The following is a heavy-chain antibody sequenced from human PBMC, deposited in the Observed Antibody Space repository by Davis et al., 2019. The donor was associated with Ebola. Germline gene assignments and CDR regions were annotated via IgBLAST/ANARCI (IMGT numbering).Heavy chain of an antibody. CDR1: GGSINSYY. Sequence: SETLSPTCPVSGGSINSYYWSWIRQPPGKGLEWIGYIYYSGSTNYNPSLKSRVTISVDTSKNQFSLKLSSVTAADTAVYYCARHGPLRWRTTTNWFDPWGQGTLVTVSS. CDR2: IYYSGST. J-gene: IGHJ5*02. V-gene: IGHV4-59*08. CDR3: ARHGPLRWRTTTNWFDP. D-gene: IGHD4-23*01.